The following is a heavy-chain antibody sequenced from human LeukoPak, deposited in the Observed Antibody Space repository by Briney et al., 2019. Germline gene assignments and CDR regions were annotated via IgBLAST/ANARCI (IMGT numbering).Heavy chain of an antibody. CDR3: ARDRGSY. Sequence: PGGSLRLSCAASGFSFSTYWMTWVRQAPGKGREGVAMIKQEGREKYYVDSVKCRLTISRDTAKNSLYLQMSSLSADDTAVYYCARDRGSYWGQGTLVTV. V-gene: IGHV3-7*01. CDR2: IKQEGREK. CDR1: GFSFSTYW. D-gene: IGHD3-10*01. J-gene: IGHJ4*02.